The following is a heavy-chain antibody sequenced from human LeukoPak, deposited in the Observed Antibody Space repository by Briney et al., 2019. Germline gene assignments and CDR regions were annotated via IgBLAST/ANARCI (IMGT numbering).Heavy chain of an antibody. CDR3: ARWGKLDAFDI. D-gene: IGHD3-16*01. V-gene: IGHV1-46*01. J-gene: IGHJ3*02. CDR1: GYTFTSYY. CDR2: INPSGGST. Sequence: VKVSCKASGYTFTSYYMHWVRQAPGQGLEWMGIINPSGGSTSYAQKFQGRVTMTRDTSISTAYMELSRLRSDDTAVYYCARWGKLDAFDIWGQGTMVTVSS.